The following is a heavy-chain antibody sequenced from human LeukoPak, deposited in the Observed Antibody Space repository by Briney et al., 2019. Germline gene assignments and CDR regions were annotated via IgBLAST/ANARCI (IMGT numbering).Heavy chain of an antibody. V-gene: IGHV4-39*01. CDR2: IYYSGST. CDR3: ARGIGAAAP. CDR1: GGSISSSPYY. D-gene: IGHD6-13*01. J-gene: IGHJ5*02. Sequence: SETLSLTCTVSGGSISSSPYYWGWIRQPPGKGLEWIGGIYYSGSTYYNPSLKSRVTISVDTSKNQLSLKLSSVTATDTAVYXCARGIGAAAPWGQGTLVTVSS.